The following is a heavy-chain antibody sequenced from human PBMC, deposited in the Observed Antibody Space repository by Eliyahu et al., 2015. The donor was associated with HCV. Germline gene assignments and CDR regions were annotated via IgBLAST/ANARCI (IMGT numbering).Heavy chain of an antibody. V-gene: IGHV3-15*01. Sequence: EVHLVESGGGLVKPGGSLRLSCAASGFPFTNVWMXWVRQAPGKGLEWVARIKTISAGGTVDYAAPVTGRFTISRDDSKNTLYLQMNSLKSEDTAVYYCTTDFHTSYFGSWGQGTLVTVSS. J-gene: IGHJ5*02. CDR2: IKTISAGGTV. D-gene: IGHD2/OR15-2a*01. CDR1: GFPFTNVW. CDR3: TTDFHTSYFGS.